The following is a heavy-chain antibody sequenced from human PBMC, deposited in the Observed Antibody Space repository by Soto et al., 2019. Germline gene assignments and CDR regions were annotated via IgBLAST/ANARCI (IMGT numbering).Heavy chain of an antibody. CDR1: GYTFTTYA. CDR2: INTDNGNT. D-gene: IGHD3-9*01. Sequence: ASVKVSCKASGYTFTTYAIHWVRQAPGQSLEWMGWINTDNGNTYYSQKMQARVTITRDTSASTAYMELNSLRAEDTAIYYCAKDKGNFDWYFDRWGQGTLVTVSS. CDR3: AKDKGNFDWYFDR. V-gene: IGHV1-3*04. J-gene: IGHJ4*02.